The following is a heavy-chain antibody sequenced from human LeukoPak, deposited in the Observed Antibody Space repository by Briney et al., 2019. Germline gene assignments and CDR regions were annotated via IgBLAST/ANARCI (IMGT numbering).Heavy chain of an antibody. CDR1: GFTFSSYA. Sequence: GGPLRLSCAASGFTFSSYAMSWVRQAPGKGLEWVSAISGSGGSTYYADSVKGRFTISRDNSKNTLYLQMNSLRAEDTAVYYCAKALFGVVIMPFYYWGQGTLVTVSS. J-gene: IGHJ4*02. V-gene: IGHV3-23*01. CDR3: AKALFGVVIMPFYY. D-gene: IGHD3-3*01. CDR2: ISGSGGST.